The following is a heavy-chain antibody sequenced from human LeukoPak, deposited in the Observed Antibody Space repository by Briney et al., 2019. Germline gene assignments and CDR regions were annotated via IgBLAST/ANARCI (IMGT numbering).Heavy chain of an antibody. Sequence: GGSPRLSCAASGFTFSSYAMSWVRQAPGKGLEWVSAISGSSGSTYYADSVKGRFTISRDNSKNTLYLQMNSLRAEDTAVYYCAKDTMVRGVIPYFDYWGQGTLVTVSS. D-gene: IGHD3-10*01. CDR1: GFTFSSYA. V-gene: IGHV3-23*01. CDR3: AKDTMVRGVIPYFDY. J-gene: IGHJ4*02. CDR2: ISGSSGST.